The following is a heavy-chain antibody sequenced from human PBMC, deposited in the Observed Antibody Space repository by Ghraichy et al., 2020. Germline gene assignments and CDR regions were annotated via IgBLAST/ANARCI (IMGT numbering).Heavy chain of an antibody. CDR1: GGSISSYY. Sequence: SETLSLTCTVSGGSISSYYWSWIRQPAGKGLEWIGRIYTSGSTNYNPSLKSRVTMSVDTSKNQFSLKLSSVTAADTAVYYCARDFPAIDYYYGMDVWGQGTTVTVSS. V-gene: IGHV4-4*07. D-gene: IGHD2-2*01. CDR2: IYTSGST. CDR3: ARDFPAIDYYYGMDV. J-gene: IGHJ6*02.